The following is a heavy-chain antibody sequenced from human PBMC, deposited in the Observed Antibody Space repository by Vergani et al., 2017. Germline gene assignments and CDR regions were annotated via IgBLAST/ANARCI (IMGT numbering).Heavy chain of an antibody. CDR3: ARDWTGISMATTLLFDY. Sequence: QVQLVESGGGLVKPGGSLRLSCAASGFTFSDYYMSWIRQAPGKGLEWVAVIWYDGSNKYYADSVKGRFTISRDNSKNTLYLQMNSLRAEDTAVYYCARDWTGISMATTLLFDYWGQGTLVTVSS. CDR1: GFTFSDYY. J-gene: IGHJ4*02. D-gene: IGHD5-24*01. CDR2: IWYDGSNK. V-gene: IGHV3-33*08.